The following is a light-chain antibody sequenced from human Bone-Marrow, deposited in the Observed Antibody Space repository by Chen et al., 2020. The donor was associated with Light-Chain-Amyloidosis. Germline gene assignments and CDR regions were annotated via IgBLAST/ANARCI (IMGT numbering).Light chain of an antibody. V-gene: IGLV2-14*01. CDR1: SIDVGGHKS. Sequence: QSALTQPASVSGSPGQSIIISCTGTSIDVGGHKSVSWYQHHPDRVPKLIIDEVENRPSGISDRFSASKSGNTASLSISGLQEDDEAEYYCSSYTSDNTFVFGSGTKVTV. J-gene: IGLJ1*01. CDR2: EVE. CDR3: SSYTSDNTFV.